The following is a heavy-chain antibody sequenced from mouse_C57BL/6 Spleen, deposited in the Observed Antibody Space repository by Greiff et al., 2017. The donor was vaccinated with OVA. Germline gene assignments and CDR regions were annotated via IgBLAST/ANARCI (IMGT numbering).Heavy chain of an antibody. J-gene: IGHJ4*01. D-gene: IGHD2-1*01. V-gene: IGHV1-64*01. CDR2: IHPNSGST. Sequence: QVQLKQPGAELVKPGASVKLSCKASGYTFTSYWMHWVKQRPGQGLEWIGMIHPNSGSTNYNEKFKSKATLTVDKSSSTAYMQLSSLTSEDSAVYYCARGNGNYDYAMDYWGQGTSVTVSS. CDR3: ARGNGNYDYAMDY. CDR1: GYTFTSYW.